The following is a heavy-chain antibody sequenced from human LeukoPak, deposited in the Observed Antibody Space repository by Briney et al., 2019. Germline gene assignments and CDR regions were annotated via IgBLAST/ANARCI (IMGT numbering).Heavy chain of an antibody. CDR3: ARAGYSYGRAFDY. V-gene: IGHV1-69*13. CDR2: IIPIFGTA. Sequence: SVMVSCKASGGTFSSYAISWVRQAPGQGLEWMGGIIPIFGTANYAQKFQGRVTITADESTSTAYMELSRLRSEDTAVYYCARAGYSYGRAFDYWGQGTLVTVSS. CDR1: GGTFSSYA. D-gene: IGHD5-18*01. J-gene: IGHJ4*02.